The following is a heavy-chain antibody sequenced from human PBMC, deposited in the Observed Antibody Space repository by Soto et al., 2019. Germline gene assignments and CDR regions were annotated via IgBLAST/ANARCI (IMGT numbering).Heavy chain of an antibody. Sequence: GGSLRLSCAASGFTFSSYGMHWVRQAPDKGLEWVALIRYGGSNKYYADSVKGRFTISRDNAKNSLYLQMNSLRAEDTAVYYCARGREDIVVVPADYWGQGTLVTVS. V-gene: IGHV3-33*01. CDR3: ARGREDIVVVPADY. J-gene: IGHJ4*02. D-gene: IGHD2-2*01. CDR2: IRYGGSNK. CDR1: GFTFSSYG.